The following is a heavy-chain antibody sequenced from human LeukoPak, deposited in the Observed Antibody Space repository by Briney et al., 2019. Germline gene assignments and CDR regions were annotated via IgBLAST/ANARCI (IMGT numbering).Heavy chain of an antibody. CDR1: GFTFSSYG. J-gene: IGHJ5*02. CDR2: IRYDGSNK. Sequence: GGSLRLFCAASGFTFSSYGMHWVRQAPGKGLELVAFIRYDGSNKYYADAVKGRFTISRDNSKNTLYLQMNSLRAEDTAVYYCAKDGRYSSSWVSWFDPWGQGTLVTVSS. D-gene: IGHD6-13*01. CDR3: AKDGRYSSSWVSWFDP. V-gene: IGHV3-30*02.